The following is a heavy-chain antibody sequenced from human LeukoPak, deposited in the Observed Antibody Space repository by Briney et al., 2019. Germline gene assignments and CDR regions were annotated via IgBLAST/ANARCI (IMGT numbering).Heavy chain of an antibody. CDR1: GYTFTSYA. CDR2: INAGNGNT. J-gene: IGHJ3*02. V-gene: IGHV1-3*01. D-gene: IGHD6-19*01. CDR3: ARPMAGAVAGPYAFDI. Sequence: GASVKVSCKASGYTFTSYAMHWVRQAPGQRLEWMGWINAGNGNTKYSQKFQGRVTITRDTSASTAYMELSSLRSEDTAVYYCARPMAGAVAGPYAFDIWGQGTMVTVSS.